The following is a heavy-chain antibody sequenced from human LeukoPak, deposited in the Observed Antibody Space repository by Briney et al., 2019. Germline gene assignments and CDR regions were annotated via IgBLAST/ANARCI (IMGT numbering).Heavy chain of an antibody. J-gene: IGHJ4*02. CDR1: GGSFSGYY. V-gene: IGHV4-34*01. Sequence: PSETLSLTCAVYGGSFSGYYWSWIRQPPGKGLEWVGEINHSGSTNYNPSLKSRVTISVDTSKNQFSLKLSSVTAADTAVYYCARVVGSWVFFDYWGQGTLVTVSS. CDR2: INHSGST. D-gene: IGHD6-13*01. CDR3: ARVVGSWVFFDY.